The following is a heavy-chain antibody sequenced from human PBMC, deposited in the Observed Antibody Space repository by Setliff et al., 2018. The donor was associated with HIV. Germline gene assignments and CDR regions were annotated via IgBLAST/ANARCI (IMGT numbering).Heavy chain of an antibody. CDR1: DYTFTTYW. Sequence: PGESLKISCKAVDYTFTTYWIGWVRQMPGEGLEWMGIIYPEDSSIKYNPSFQNQVTISADKSISTAYLQVHNLKASDTATYYCARRDGRSMNAFEIWGPGTMVTVSS. CDR3: ARRDGRSMNAFEI. D-gene: IGHD6-13*01. V-gene: IGHV5-51*01. CDR2: IYPEDSSI. J-gene: IGHJ3*02.